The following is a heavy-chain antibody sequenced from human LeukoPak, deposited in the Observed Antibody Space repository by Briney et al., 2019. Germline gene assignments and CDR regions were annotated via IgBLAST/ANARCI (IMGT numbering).Heavy chain of an antibody. D-gene: IGHD2-2*01. V-gene: IGHV3-30*02. CDR2: IRYDGSNK. J-gene: IGHJ4*02. Sequence: PGGSLRLSCAASGFTFSTYGMHWFRQAPGKGLEWVAFIRYDGSNKYYADSVKGRFTVSRDNSKSTLYLQMNSLRAEDTAVYYCARYHCSSTSCDSEVSFDYWGQGTLVTVSS. CDR3: ARYHCSSTSCDSEVSFDY. CDR1: GFTFSTYG.